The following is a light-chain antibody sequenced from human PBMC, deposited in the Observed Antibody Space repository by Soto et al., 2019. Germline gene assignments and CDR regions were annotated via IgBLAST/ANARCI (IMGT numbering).Light chain of an antibody. CDR1: QGVSRK. CDR2: GAS. CDR3: QQYNTWPFT. Sequence: DIVMTQSPATLSVAPGERVTFSCRASQGVSRKLAWYQHKPGQAPRLLISGASTGATGIPASFSGGGSGTEFPLTISRLQSEVCAFYYCQQYNTWPFTFGGGTKVEIK. V-gene: IGKV3-15*01. J-gene: IGKJ4*01.